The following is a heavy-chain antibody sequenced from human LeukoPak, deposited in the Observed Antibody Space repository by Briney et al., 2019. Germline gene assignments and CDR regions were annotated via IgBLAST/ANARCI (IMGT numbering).Heavy chain of an antibody. CDR2: IIPIFGTA. Sequence: SVKVSCKASGGTFSSYAISWVRQAPGQGLEWMGGIIPIFGTANYAQKFQGRVTITADESTSTAYMELSSLRSEDTAVYYCAREKKTEWTTGAFDMWGQGTMVIVSS. D-gene: IGHD3-3*01. V-gene: IGHV1-69*13. CDR1: GGTFSSYA. CDR3: AREKKTEWTTGAFDM. J-gene: IGHJ3*02.